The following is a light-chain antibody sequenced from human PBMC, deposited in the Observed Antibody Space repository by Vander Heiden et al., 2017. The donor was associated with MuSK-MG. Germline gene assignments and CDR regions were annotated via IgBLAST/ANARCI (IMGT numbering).Light chain of an antibody. J-gene: IGLJ1*01. V-gene: IGLV2-14*01. Sequence: QFALPQLASVPGSLGQRISFSCTGTYHDVGGFNHVSWYQQHPGKAPKLIIFEVSNRPSGVSNRFSGSKSGNTASLTISGLQAEDEADYYCSSYTTSGGRVFGTGTKVTVL. CDR3: SSYTTSGGRV. CDR2: EVS. CDR1: YHDVGGFNH.